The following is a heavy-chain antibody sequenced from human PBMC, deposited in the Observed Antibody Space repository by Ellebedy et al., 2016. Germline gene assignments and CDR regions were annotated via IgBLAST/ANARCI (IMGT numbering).Heavy chain of an antibody. CDR1: GFTFRDHY. V-gene: IGHV3-71*01. CDR3: AKDLFYDSFGPFDY. J-gene: IGHJ4*02. D-gene: IGHD3-22*01. CDR2: IRSKTYGGTT. Sequence: GGSLRLSCAASGFTFRDHYMDWVRQAPGKGLEWVGFIRSKTYGGTTEYAASVKGRFTISRDDSDNSLYLHMNSLRVEDTAIYYCAKDLFYDSFGPFDYWGQGTLVTVSS.